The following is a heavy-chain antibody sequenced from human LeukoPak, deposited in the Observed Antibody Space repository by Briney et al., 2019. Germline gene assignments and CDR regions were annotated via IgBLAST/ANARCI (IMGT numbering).Heavy chain of an antibody. CDR1: GYTFTGYY. V-gene: IGHV1-2*06. J-gene: IGHJ4*02. Sequence: GASVKVSCKASGYTFTGYYMHWVRQAPGQGLEWMGRINPNSGGTNYAQKFQGRVTMTRDTSISTAYMELSRLRSDDTAVYYCATTYYYDSSGYYYGSWGQGTLVTVSS. D-gene: IGHD3-22*01. CDR2: INPNSGGT. CDR3: ATTYYYDSSGYYYGS.